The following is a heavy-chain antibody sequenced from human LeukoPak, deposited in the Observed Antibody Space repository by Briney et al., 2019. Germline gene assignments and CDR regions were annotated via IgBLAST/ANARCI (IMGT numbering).Heavy chain of an antibody. Sequence: GGSLRLSCAASGVTFSGYSMNWVRQAPGKGLEWVSAITATSLHIYYADSVKGRFTISRDNAKNSLYLQMNSLRVEDTAVYYCARGRAGDYWGQGTLVTVSS. CDR3: ARGRAGDY. J-gene: IGHJ4*02. CDR1: GVTFSGYS. CDR2: ITATSLHI. V-gene: IGHV3-21*01.